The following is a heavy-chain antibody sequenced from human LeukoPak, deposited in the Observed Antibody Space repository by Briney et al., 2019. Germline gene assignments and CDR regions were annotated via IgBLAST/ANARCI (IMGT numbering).Heavy chain of an antibody. Sequence: PSGTLSLTCAVSGGSISSSNWWSWVRQPPGKGLEWIGEIYHSGSTNYNPSLKSRVTISVDKSKNQFSLKLSSVTAADTAVYYCARARFGEPTSYMDVWGKGTTVTVSS. V-gene: IGHV4-4*02. CDR2: IYHSGST. CDR3: ARARFGEPTSYMDV. CDR1: GGSISSSNW. J-gene: IGHJ6*03. D-gene: IGHD3-10*02.